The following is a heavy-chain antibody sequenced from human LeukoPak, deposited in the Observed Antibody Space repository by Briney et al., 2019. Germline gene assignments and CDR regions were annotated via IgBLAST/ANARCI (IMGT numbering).Heavy chain of an antibody. J-gene: IGHJ4*02. Sequence: ASVKVSCKASGYTFISYGISWVRQAPGQGLEWMGWISAYNGNTNYAQKFQGRVTMTTDIFTSTAYMELRNLRSDDTAVYYCARDGGYSSSWSGYWGQGTLVTVSS. CDR1: GYTFISYG. V-gene: IGHV1-18*01. D-gene: IGHD6-13*01. CDR3: ARDGGYSSSWSGY. CDR2: ISAYNGNT.